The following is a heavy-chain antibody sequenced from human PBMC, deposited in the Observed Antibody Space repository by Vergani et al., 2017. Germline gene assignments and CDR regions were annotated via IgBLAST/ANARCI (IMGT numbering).Heavy chain of an antibody. CDR2: IIPILGIA. J-gene: IGHJ6*04. Sequence: QVQLVQSGAEVKKPGSSVKVSCKASGGTFNNCAISWVRQAPGQGLEWMGRIIPILGIANYAQKFQGRVTITADKSTSTAYMELSSLRSEDTAVYYCARVXPAAENYYYYGMDVWGKGTTVTVSS. CDR3: ARVXPAAENYYYYGMDV. D-gene: IGHD2-2*01. V-gene: IGHV1-69*04. CDR1: GGTFNNCA.